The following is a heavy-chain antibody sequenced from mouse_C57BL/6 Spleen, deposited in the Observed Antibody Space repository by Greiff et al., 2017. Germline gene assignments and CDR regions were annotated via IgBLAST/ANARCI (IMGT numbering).Heavy chain of an antibody. CDR3: ARSEISGVYYAMDY. V-gene: IGHV1-80*01. Sequence: QVQLQQSGAELVKPGASVKISCKASGYAFSSYWMNWVKQRPGKGLEWIGQIYPGDGDTNYNGKFKGKATLTADKYSSTAYMQLSSLTSEDSAVYFCARSEISGVYYAMDYWGQGTSVTVSS. CDR1: GYAFSSYW. D-gene: IGHD3-1*01. J-gene: IGHJ4*01. CDR2: IYPGDGDT.